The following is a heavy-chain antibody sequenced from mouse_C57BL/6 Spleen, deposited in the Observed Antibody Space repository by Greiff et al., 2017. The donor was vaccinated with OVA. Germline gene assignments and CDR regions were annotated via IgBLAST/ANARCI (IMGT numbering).Heavy chain of an antibody. J-gene: IGHJ3*01. V-gene: IGHV1-62-2*01. CDR3: ARHEFDPDGYEAWFAY. Sequence: LQESGAELVKPGASVKLSCKASGYTFTEYTIHWVKQRSGQGLEWIGWFYPGSGSIKYNEKFKDKATLTADKSSSTVYMELSRLTSEDSAVYFCARHEFDPDGYEAWFAYWGQGTLVTVSA. CDR2: FYPGSGSI. D-gene: IGHD2-3*01. CDR1: GYTFTEYT.